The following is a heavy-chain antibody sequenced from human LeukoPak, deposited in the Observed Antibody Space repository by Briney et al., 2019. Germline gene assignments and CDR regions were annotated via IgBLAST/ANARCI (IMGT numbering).Heavy chain of an antibody. CDR2: IYYSGST. Sequence: SETLSLTCTVSGGSISSYYWSWIRQPPGKGLEWIGYIYYSGSTNYNPSLKSRVTISVDTSKNQFSLKLSSVTAADTAVYYRARGGQWLDGFDYWGQGTLVTVSS. D-gene: IGHD6-19*01. J-gene: IGHJ4*02. CDR3: ARGGQWLDGFDY. V-gene: IGHV4-59*01. CDR1: GGSISSYY.